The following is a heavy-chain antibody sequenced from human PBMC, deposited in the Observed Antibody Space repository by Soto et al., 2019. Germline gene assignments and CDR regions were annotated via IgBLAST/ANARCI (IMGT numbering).Heavy chain of an antibody. Sequence: SETLSLPCTVSGDSISGGASFWSWIRQPPGKGLEWIANVYYSGSSYYNPSLKSRLTISVDTTKNQFSLQLKSMTAADTAVYYCAKRACTSSTCYFPGWFDPWGQGTRVTVAS. CDR3: AKRACTSSTCYFPGWFDP. D-gene: IGHD2-2*01. V-gene: IGHV4-31*03. J-gene: IGHJ5*02. CDR1: GDSISGGASF. CDR2: VYYSGSS.